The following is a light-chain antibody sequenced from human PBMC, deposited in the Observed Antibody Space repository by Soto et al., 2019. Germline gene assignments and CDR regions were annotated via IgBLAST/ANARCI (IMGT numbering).Light chain of an antibody. Sequence: DIQMTQSPSTLSGSVGDRFTITCGSSQTISSWLAWYQQKPGKAPKPLIYKASTLKSGVPSRFSGSGSGTEFTLTISSLQPDDFATYYCQHYNSYSEAFREGTKVNIK. V-gene: IGKV1-5*03. CDR1: QTISSW. J-gene: IGKJ4*02. CDR2: KAS. CDR3: QHYNSYSEA.